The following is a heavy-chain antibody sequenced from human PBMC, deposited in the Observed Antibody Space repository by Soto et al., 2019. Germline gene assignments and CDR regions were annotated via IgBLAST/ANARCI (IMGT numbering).Heavy chain of an antibody. CDR1: GFTVSSNY. Sequence: HPGGSLRLSCAASGFTVSSNYMSWVRQTPGKGLEWVSVIYSGGSTYYADSVKGRFTISRDNSKNTLYLQMNSLRAEDTAVYYCASAEGYSYPIDYWGQGTLVTVSS. CDR3: ASAEGYSYPIDY. CDR2: IYSGGST. D-gene: IGHD5-18*01. J-gene: IGHJ4*02. V-gene: IGHV3-53*01.